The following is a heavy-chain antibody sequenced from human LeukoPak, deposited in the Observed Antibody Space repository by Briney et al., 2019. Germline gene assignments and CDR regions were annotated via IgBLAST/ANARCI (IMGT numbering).Heavy chain of an antibody. CDR2: IRYDGSNK. CDR1: GFTFSSFG. Sequence: GGSLRLSCAASGFTFSSFGMQWVRQAAGKGLEWVAFIRYDGSNKYYADSVKGRFTISRDNSKNTLYLQMNSLRAEDTAVYYCARVQYCSSTSCPTWYYFDYWGQGTLVTVSS. V-gene: IGHV3-30*02. CDR3: ARVQYCSSTSCPTWYYFDY. J-gene: IGHJ4*02. D-gene: IGHD2-2*01.